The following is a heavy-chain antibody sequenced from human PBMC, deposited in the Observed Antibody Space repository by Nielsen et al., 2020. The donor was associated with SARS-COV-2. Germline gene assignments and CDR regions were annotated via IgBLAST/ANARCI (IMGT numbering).Heavy chain of an antibody. CDR1: GGSISSSSYY. J-gene: IGHJ4*02. V-gene: IGHV4-61*01. CDR3: ARDIAAAGTGFDY. Sequence: SETLSLTCTVSGGSISSSSYYWGWIRQPPGKGLEWIGYIYYSGSTNYNPSLKSRVTISVDTSKNQFSLKLSSVTAADTAVYYCARDIAAAGTGFDYWGQGTLVTVSS. CDR2: IYYSGST. D-gene: IGHD6-13*01.